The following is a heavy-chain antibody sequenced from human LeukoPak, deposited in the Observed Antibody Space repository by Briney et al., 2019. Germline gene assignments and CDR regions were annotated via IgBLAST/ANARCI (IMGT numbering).Heavy chain of an antibody. CDR1: GFTFSSYA. D-gene: IGHD3-22*01. Sequence: GGSLRLSCAASGFTFSSYAMSWVRQAPGKGLEWVSAISGSGGSTYYADSVKGRFTISRDNSKNTLYLQMNSLRAEDTAVYYCARDKGDYDTSGSLFVFGGQGTLVTVSS. V-gene: IGHV3-23*01. CDR2: ISGSGGST. CDR3: ARDKGDYDTSGSLFVF. J-gene: IGHJ4*02.